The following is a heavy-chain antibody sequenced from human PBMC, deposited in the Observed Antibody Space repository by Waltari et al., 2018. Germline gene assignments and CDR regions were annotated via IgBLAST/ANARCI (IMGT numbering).Heavy chain of an antibody. D-gene: IGHD3-3*01. V-gene: IGHV4-39*01. CDR3: ARRARAGSGVYYFDS. CDR1: GGPISSSRHY. J-gene: IGHJ4*02. CDR2: INYIGNT. Sequence: QLQLQESGPGLVKPSETLSLTCTVSGGPISSSRHYWGWIRQPPGKGLEWIGSINYIGNTYNNPSLKSRVTISVDTSKNQFSLKMNSVTATDTAVYYCARRARAGSGVYYFDSWGQGTLVTVSS.